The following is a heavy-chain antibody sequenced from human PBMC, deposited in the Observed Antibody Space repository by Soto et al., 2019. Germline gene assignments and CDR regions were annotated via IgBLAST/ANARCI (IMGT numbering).Heavy chain of an antibody. CDR1: GYTFTSYY. V-gene: IGHV1-46*01. CDR3: AIGTPSGWYVRSRDYYYGMDV. D-gene: IGHD6-19*01. Sequence: ASVKVSCKASGYTFTSYYMHWVRQAPGQGLEWMGIINTSGGSTSYAQKFQGRVTMARDTSTSTVYMELSSLRSEDTAVYYCAIGTPSGWYVRSRDYYYGMDVWGQGTTVTVSS. CDR2: INTSGGST. J-gene: IGHJ6*02.